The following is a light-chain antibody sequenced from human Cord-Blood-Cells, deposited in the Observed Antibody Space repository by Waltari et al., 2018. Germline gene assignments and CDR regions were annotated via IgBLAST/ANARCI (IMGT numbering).Light chain of an antibody. J-gene: IGKJ2*01. CDR2: DAS. V-gene: IGKV1-5*01. CDR1: QSISSW. Sequence: DIQMTQSPSTLSASVGDRVTITCRASQSISSWLAWYQQKPGKAPKLPIYDASSLESGVPSRFSGSGSGTEFTLTISSLQPDDFATYYCRQYNSYSYTFGQGTKLEIK. CDR3: RQYNSYSYT.